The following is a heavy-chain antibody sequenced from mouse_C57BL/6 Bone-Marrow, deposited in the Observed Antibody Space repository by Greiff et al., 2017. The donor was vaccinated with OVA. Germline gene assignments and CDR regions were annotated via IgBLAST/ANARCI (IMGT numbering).Heavy chain of an antibody. J-gene: IGHJ4*01. D-gene: IGHD1-1*01. CDR1: GFNITNTY. CDR2: IDPASDTN. V-gene: IGHV14-3*01. CDR3: GGENFGSNVYDMDY. Sequence: EVQLQQSVAELVRPGASVKLSCTASGFNITNTYMHWVKQRPEQGLEWIGRIDPASDTNKYAPNFPGMATITADSNSKTAYLQKSSRSSEDNAVYCCGGENFGSNVYDMDYWGQGTSVTVSS.